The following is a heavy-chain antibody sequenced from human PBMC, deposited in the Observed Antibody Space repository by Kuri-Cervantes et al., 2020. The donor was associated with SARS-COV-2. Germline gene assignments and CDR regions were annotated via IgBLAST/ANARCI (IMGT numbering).Heavy chain of an antibody. Sequence: ESLKISCSVSGGSISSYYWSWIRQPPGKGLEWIGSIYHSGTTYYNPSLKSRVTLSVDTSKNHFSLRLSSLTAADAAVYYCATLPGRGDYYTSGTVSDNWGQGTLVTVSS. D-gene: IGHD3-10*01. CDR2: IYHSGTT. V-gene: IGHV4-59*04. J-gene: IGHJ4*02. CDR3: ATLPGRGDYYTSGTVSDN. CDR1: GGSISSYY.